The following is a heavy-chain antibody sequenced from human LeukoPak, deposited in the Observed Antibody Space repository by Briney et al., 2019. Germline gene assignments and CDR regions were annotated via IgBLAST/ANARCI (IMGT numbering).Heavy chain of an antibody. V-gene: IGHV4-59*01. CDR3: ARTLPHYYDSSGYFKNPGLYYFDY. J-gene: IGHJ4*02. CDR2: IYYSGST. CDR1: GGSISSYY. D-gene: IGHD3-22*01. Sequence: SETLSLTCTVSGGSISSYYWSWIRQPPGKGLEWIGYIYYSGSTNYNPSLKSRVTTSVDTSKNQFSLKLSSVTAADTAVYYCARTLPHYYDSSGYFKNPGLYYFDYWGQGTLVTVSS.